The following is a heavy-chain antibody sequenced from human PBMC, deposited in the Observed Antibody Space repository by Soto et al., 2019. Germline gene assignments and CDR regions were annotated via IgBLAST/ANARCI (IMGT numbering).Heavy chain of an antibody. CDR1: GGSFSCYY. J-gene: IGHJ4*02. Sequence: SETLSLTCAVYGGSFSCYYWSWIRQPPGKGLEWIGEINHSGSTNYNPSLKSRVTISVDMSKNQFSLKLSSVTAADTAVYYCARGRGDSGYCSSTSCAPFDYWGQGTLVTVSS. D-gene: IGHD2-2*01. V-gene: IGHV4-34*01. CDR3: ARGRGDSGYCSSTSCAPFDY. CDR2: INHSGST.